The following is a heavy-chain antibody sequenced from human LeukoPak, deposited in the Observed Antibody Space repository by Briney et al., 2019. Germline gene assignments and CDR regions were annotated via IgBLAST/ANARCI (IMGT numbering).Heavy chain of an antibody. J-gene: IGHJ4*02. CDR1: GFNFANHA. V-gene: IGHV3-7*03. D-gene: IGHD6-25*01. Sequence: GESLRLSCAASGFNFANHAMSWVRQTPGKGLEWVANIKQDGSEKQYVDSVKGRFAISRDNAKKSLYLQINTLRAEDTAVYYCVRGPHIAATSYWGQGTLVTVSS. CDR2: IKQDGSEK. CDR3: VRGPHIAATSY.